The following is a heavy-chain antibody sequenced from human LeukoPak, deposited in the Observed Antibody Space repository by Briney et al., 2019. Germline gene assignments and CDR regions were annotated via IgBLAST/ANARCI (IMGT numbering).Heavy chain of an antibody. Sequence: ASVKVSCKASGYIFTVYYMHWVRQAPGQGLEWMGRINPNSGGTNYAQKFQGRVTMTRDTSITTTYLELTRLRSDDTAVYYCARSTVAKFPFDSWGQGTLVTVSS. V-gene: IGHV1-2*06. CDR2: INPNSGGT. D-gene: IGHD6-19*01. CDR1: GYIFTVYY. J-gene: IGHJ4*02. CDR3: ARSTVAKFPFDS.